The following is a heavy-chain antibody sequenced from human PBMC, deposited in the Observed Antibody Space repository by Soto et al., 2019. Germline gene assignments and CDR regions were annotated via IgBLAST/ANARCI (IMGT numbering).Heavy chain of an antibody. V-gene: IGHV1-69*01. CDR1: GGTFSSYA. CDR2: IIPIFGTA. J-gene: IGHJ6*02. Sequence: QVQLVQSGAEVKKPGSSVKVSCKASGGTFSSYAISWVRQAPGQGLEWMGGIIPIFGTANYAQKFQGRVTITADESPSTAYMEQSSLRSEDTAVYYCASEKVVPAAMGYYYYGMDVWGQGTTVTVSS. D-gene: IGHD2-2*01. CDR3: ASEKVVPAAMGYYYYGMDV.